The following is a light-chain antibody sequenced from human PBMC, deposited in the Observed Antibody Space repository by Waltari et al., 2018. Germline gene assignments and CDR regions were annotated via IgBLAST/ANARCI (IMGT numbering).Light chain of an antibody. CDR1: QGISSY. V-gene: IGKV1-13*02. J-gene: IGKJ2*03. CDR3: QQGNSYPYS. CDR2: YAN. Sequence: IQMSQSPSSLSASIGDRVTITCRASQGISSYLNWYQQKPGKAPKLLIYYANSLASGVPSRFSGSGSGTEFTLTISSLQPEDFATYYCQQGNSYPYSFGQGTKVEIK.